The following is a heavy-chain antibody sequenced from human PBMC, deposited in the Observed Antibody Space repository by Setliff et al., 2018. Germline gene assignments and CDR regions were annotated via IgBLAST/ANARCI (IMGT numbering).Heavy chain of an antibody. CDR1: GFTFNTFW. J-gene: IGHJ6*02. CDR2: ITHDGSKT. V-gene: IGHV3-7*01. CDR3: ARVDLWFGELLSPYYYYGMDV. D-gene: IGHD3-10*01. Sequence: GGSLRLSCAGSGFTFNTFWMTWVRQAPGKGLEWVASITHDGSKTYYADTVKGRFTISRDNAKNTLYLQMNSLRAEDTAVYYCARVDLWFGELLSPYYYYGMDVWGQGTTVTVSS.